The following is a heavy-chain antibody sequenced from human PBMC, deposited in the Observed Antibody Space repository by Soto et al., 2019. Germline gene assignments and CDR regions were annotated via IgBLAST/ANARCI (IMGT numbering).Heavy chain of an antibody. Sequence: VHLLESGGGLVQPGGSLRLACTASGFTFNHYAMSWVRQAPGKGLEWVSAVSGGGGSTQYAASVKGRFIISRDNSNHTLYLQVDSLRGEDTTVYYCAKDSTVPTSHYFYYYGFDVWGQGTTVTVSS. CDR1: GFTFNHYA. CDR3: AKDSTVPTSHYFYYYGFDV. CDR2: VSGGGGST. V-gene: IGHV3-23*01. J-gene: IGHJ6*02. D-gene: IGHD4-17*01.